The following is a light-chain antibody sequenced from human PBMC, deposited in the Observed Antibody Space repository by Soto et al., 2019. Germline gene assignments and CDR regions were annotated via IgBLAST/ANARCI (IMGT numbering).Light chain of an antibody. CDR3: QKYDTAPLT. Sequence: DIQVTHSPSSLSASLVDRVSITFRASRDISNYLALYQQKPGQVPRLLISGASTLHSGVPPRFSVSGSGTDFTLTITRLQPEDIATYFCQKYDTAPLTCGGGTTVDNK. J-gene: IGKJ4*01. V-gene: IGKV1-27*01. CDR2: GAS. CDR1: RDISNY.